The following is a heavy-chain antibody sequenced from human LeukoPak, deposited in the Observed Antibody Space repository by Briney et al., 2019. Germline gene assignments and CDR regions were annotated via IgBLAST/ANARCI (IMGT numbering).Heavy chain of an antibody. J-gene: IGHJ6*02. D-gene: IGHD1-26*01. CDR3: AKYSPSYGMDV. CDR1: GYXFTSYD. V-gene: IGHV1-8*01. Sequence: VKVSXXASGYXFTSYDINWVRQATGQGLEWMGWMNPNSGNTGYAQKFQGRVTMTRNTSISTAYMELSSLRSEDTAVYYCAKYSPSYGMDVWGQGTTVTVSS. CDR2: MNPNSGNT.